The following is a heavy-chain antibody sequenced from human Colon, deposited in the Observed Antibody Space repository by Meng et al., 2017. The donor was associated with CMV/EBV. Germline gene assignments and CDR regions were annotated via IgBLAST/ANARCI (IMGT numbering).Heavy chain of an antibody. Sequence: GGPLRSPCGAPGSTFSTYWMRWVRQVPGKGLVWVTRINSDGTSKSYAESVKGRFSIPRDNAKNTLFLQMNSLRAEDTAVYYCSRSESFYYGLDVWGQGTTVTVSS. J-gene: IGHJ6*02. D-gene: IGHD1-26*01. CDR3: SRSESFYYGLDV. CDR1: GSTFSTYW. CDR2: INSDGTSK. V-gene: IGHV3-74*01.